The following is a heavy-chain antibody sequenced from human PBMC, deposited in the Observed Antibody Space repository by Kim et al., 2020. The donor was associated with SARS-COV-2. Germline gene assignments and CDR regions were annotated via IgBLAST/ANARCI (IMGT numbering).Heavy chain of an antibody. CDR3: AKESCGGDCYLPWLDY. V-gene: IGHV3-30*18. Sequence: GGSLRLSCAASGFTFSSYGMHWVRQAPGKGLEWVAVISYDGSNKYYADSVKGRFTISRDNSKNTLYLQMNSLRAEDTAVYYCAKESCGGDCYLPWLDYWGQGTLVTVSS. D-gene: IGHD2-21*02. CDR1: GFTFSSYG. J-gene: IGHJ4*02. CDR2: ISYDGSNK.